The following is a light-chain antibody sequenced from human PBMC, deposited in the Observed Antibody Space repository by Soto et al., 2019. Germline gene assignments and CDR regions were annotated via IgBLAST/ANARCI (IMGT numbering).Light chain of an antibody. CDR3: AAWDDSLNGVV. J-gene: IGLJ3*02. Sequence: QPALTQPPSASGTPGQRVTIACSGSSSNIGSTTVKWYQQLPGTAPKLLIYNNNQRPSGVPDRFSGSKSGTSASLAISGLQSEDEADYYCAAWDDSLNGVVFGGGTKLTVL. CDR2: NNN. V-gene: IGLV1-44*01. CDR1: SSNIGSTT.